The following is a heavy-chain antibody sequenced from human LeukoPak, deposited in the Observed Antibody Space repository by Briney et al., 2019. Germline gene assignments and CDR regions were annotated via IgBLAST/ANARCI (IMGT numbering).Heavy chain of an antibody. CDR2: IYPGGTT. V-gene: IGHV4-4*07. D-gene: IGHD2-21*01. Sequence: PSETLSLTCTVSGGSMNNFWWSWTGQPAGKGLEWIGRIYPGGTTDYNPSLKSRVTMSVDTSKNQVSLGLSSVTATDTAVYYCAREIPSRAPDYYYYMDVWGKGTTVTVSS. J-gene: IGHJ6*03. CDR3: AREIPSRAPDYYYYMDV. CDR1: GGSMNNFW.